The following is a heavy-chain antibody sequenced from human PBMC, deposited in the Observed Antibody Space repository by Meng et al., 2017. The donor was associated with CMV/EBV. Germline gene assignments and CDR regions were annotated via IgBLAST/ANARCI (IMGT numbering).Heavy chain of an antibody. D-gene: IGHD2-2*01. CDR3: ARDLMNCSSTSCANWFDP. CDR2: IYTSGST. V-gene: IGHV4-4*07. Sequence: QGELQASGPGLVEPPEARSLTCTVSGGSISICYWSWIRQPAGKGLEWIGRIYTSGSTNYNPSLKSRVTMSVDTSKNQFSLKLSSVTAADTAVYYCARDLMNCSSTSCANWFDPWGQGTLVTVSS. CDR1: GGSISICY. J-gene: IGHJ5*02.